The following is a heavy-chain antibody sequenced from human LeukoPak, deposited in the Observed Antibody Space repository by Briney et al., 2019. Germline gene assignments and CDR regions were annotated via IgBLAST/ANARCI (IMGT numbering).Heavy chain of an antibody. CDR1: GYSISSGYY. V-gene: IGHV4-38-2*01. CDR3: AREGRRWAMIDDRDY. CDR2: IYHSGST. J-gene: IGHJ4*02. D-gene: IGHD3-22*01. Sequence: TSETLSLTCAVSGYSISSGYYWGWIRQPPGKGLEWIGSIYHSGSTYYNPSLKSRVTISVDTSKNQFSLKLSSVTAADTAVYYCAREGRRWAMIDDRDYWGQGTLVTVSS.